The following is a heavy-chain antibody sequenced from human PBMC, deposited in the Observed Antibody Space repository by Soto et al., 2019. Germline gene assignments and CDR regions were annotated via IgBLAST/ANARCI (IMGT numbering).Heavy chain of an antibody. J-gene: IGHJ4*02. CDR3: ATIFRYGDPEY. CDR1: GFTFSSYA. CDR2: ISVSGDSR. V-gene: IGHV3-23*01. Sequence: EVQLLESGGGLVQPGGSLRLSCATSGFTFSSYAMSWVRQAPVKGLEWVSGISVSGDSRYDADSVKGRSTISRDNSRRTLYLQMNSLRAEDTAVYYCATIFRYGDPEYWGQGVLVTVSS. D-gene: IGHD2-21*02.